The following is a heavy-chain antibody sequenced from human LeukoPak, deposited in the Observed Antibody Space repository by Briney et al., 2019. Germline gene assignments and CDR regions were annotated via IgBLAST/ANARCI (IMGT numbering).Heavy chain of an antibody. V-gene: IGHV4-39*07. D-gene: IGHD3-10*01. CDR1: GGSISSDSYY. J-gene: IGHJ6*02. Sequence: PSETLSLTCTVSGGSISSDSYYWAWIRQPPGKGLEWIASIYYSGSTYYNPSLKSRVTISVDTSKNQFSLKLSSVTAADTAVYYCARVGLGYYYYYGMDVWGQGTTVTVSS. CDR3: ARVGLGYYYYYGMDV. CDR2: IYYSGST.